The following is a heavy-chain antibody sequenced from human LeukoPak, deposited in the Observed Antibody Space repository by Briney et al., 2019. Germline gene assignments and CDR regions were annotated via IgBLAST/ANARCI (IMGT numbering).Heavy chain of an antibody. CDR2: SGGSGGAT. Sequence: GGSLRLSCAASGFTFSSFGMSWVRQSPETGLEWVSVSGGSGGATHYAESVKGRFTISRDNSKNTLYLEMSRLRADDTAVYYPPKGTDFNGYYVDSWRQGTLVTVS. J-gene: IGHJ5*01. CDR1: GFTFSSFG. V-gene: IGHV3-23*01. CDR3: PKGTDFNGYYVDS. D-gene: IGHD3-10*01.